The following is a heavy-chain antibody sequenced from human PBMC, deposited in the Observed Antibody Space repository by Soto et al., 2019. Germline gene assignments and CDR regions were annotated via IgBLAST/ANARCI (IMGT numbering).Heavy chain of an antibody. Sequence: GGSLRLSCAASGFSFSSYGMHWVRQAPGKGLEWVAVIWYDGSHKYHADSVKGRFTISRDNSKNTLYLQMNSLRAEDTAIYYCARDVYCSGGSCCWGGDFWGQGTLVTVSS. CDR2: IWYDGSHK. V-gene: IGHV3-33*01. CDR3: ARDVYCSGGSCCWGGDF. D-gene: IGHD2-15*01. CDR1: GFSFSSYG. J-gene: IGHJ4*02.